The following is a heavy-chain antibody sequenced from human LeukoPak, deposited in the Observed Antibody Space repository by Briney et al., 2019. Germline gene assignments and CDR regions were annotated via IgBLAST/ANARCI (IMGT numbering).Heavy chain of an antibody. CDR1: GYTFTDYY. D-gene: IGHD6-19*01. CDR2: ISAYNGNT. J-gene: IGHJ5*02. Sequence: GASVKVSCKASGYTFTDYYMHWVRQAPGQGLEWMGWISAYNGNTNYAQKLQGRVTMTTDTSTSTAYMELRSLRSDDTAVYYCAREHSSGWYGWFDPWGQGTLVTVSS. CDR3: AREHSSGWYGWFDP. V-gene: IGHV1-18*04.